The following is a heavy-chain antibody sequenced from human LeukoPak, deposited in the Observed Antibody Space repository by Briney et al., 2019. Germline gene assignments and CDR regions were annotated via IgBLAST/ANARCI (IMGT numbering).Heavy chain of an antibody. V-gene: IGHV3-30*18. Sequence: GALRLSCAASGFTFSSYGMHWVRQAPGKGLEWVAVISYDGSNKYYADSVKGRFTISRDNSKNTLYLQMNSLRAEDTAVYYCAKAWIQLWLLDYWGQGTLVTVSS. J-gene: IGHJ4*02. CDR3: AKAWIQLWLLDY. D-gene: IGHD5-18*01. CDR1: GFTFSSYG. CDR2: ISYDGSNK.